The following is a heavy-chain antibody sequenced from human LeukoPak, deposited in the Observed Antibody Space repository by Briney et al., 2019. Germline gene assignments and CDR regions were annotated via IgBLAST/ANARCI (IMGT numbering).Heavy chain of an antibody. CDR1: GYTFSKYA. CDR3: AKGSGLNGYPQWVFDY. V-gene: IGHV3-23*01. J-gene: IGHJ4*02. D-gene: IGHD5-18*01. Sequence: PGGSLRLSCAASGYTFSKYAMSWVRQAPGKGLEWVSTISGSGGSTSYADSVKGRFTISRDNSKNTMYLQMNSLRAEDTAVYYCAKGSGLNGYPQWVFDYWGQGTLVTVSS. CDR2: ISGSGGST.